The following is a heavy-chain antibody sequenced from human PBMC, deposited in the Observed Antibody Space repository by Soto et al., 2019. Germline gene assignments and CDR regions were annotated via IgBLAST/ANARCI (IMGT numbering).Heavy chain of an antibody. CDR2: INPYSGVA. V-gene: IGHV1-2*02. CDR3: AREATVTRDYYYYYYGMDV. CDR1: GYRFTDYY. Sequence: ASVKVSCKASGYRFTDYYMHWVRQAPGQGLEWMGWINPYSGVANYSRNFQGRVTMTSDTPITTAYMELSSLRSDDTAVYYCAREATVTRDYYYYYYGMDVWGQGTTVT. D-gene: IGHD4-17*01. J-gene: IGHJ6*02.